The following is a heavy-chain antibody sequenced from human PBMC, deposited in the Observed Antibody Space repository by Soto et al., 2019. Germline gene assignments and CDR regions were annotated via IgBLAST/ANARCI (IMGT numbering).Heavy chain of an antibody. Sequence: QITLKESGPPLVKPTQTLTLTCTFSGFSLSTSGVGVGWIRQPPGKALEWLALIYWDDDKRYSPSLKSRLTIPKHTSKNHVVLTMTNMDPVDTATYSCAQYYYDSSGYSYFDYWGQGTLVTVSS. D-gene: IGHD3-22*01. CDR2: IYWDDDK. V-gene: IGHV2-5*02. CDR1: GFSLSTSGVG. CDR3: AQYYYDSSGYSYFDY. J-gene: IGHJ4*02.